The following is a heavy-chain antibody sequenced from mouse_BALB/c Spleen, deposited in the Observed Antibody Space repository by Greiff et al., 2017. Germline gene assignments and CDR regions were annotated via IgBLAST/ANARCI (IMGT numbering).Heavy chain of an antibody. J-gene: IGHJ4*01. D-gene: IGHD1-1*01. CDR1: GYTFTSYW. V-gene: IGHV1S132*01. Sequence: QVQLKQPGAELVKPGASVKLSCKTSGYTFTSYWIQWVKQRPGKGLGWIGEIFPGTGTTYYNEKFKGKATLTIDTSSSTAYMQLSSLTSEDSAVYFCARSSYGDYWGQGTSVTVSS. CDR3: ARSSYGDY. CDR2: IFPGTGTT.